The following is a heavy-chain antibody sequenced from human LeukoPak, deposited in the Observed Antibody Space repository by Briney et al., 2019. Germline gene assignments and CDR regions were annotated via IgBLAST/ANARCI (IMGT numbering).Heavy chain of an antibody. Sequence: GGSLRLSCAASGFTFSSYSMNWVRQAPGKGLEWVAVISYDGSNKYYADSVKGRFTISRDNSKNTLYLQMNSLRAEDTAVYYCARDDPPYCSGGSCYGHLPDYWGQGTLVTVSS. J-gene: IGHJ4*02. V-gene: IGHV3-30*03. CDR3: ARDDPPYCSGGSCYGHLPDY. CDR1: GFTFSSYS. D-gene: IGHD2-15*01. CDR2: ISYDGSNK.